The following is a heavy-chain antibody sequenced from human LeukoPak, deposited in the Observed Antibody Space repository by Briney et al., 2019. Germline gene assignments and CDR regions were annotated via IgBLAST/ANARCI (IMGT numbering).Heavy chain of an antibody. CDR3: ARDSTYYDSSGYSKRFDC. CDR2: ISAYNGNT. Sequence: ASVKVSCKASGYTFTSYGISWVRQAPGQGLEWMGWISAYNGNTNYAQKLQGRVTMTTDTSTSTAYMELRSLRSDDTAVYYCARDSTYYDSSGYSKRFDCWGQGTLVTVSS. V-gene: IGHV1-18*01. CDR1: GYTFTSYG. J-gene: IGHJ4*02. D-gene: IGHD3-22*01.